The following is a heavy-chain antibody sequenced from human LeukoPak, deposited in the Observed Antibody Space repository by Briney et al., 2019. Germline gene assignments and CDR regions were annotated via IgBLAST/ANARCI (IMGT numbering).Heavy chain of an antibody. CDR2: MNPNSGNT. Sequence: ASVKVSCKASGYTFTGYDINWVRQATGQWLEWMGWMNPNSGNTGYAQKFQGRITITRNTSISTAYMELSSLRSEDTAVYYCARGFAHMDVWGKGTTVTVSS. V-gene: IGHV1-8*03. CDR1: GYTFTGYD. D-gene: IGHD3-10*01. CDR3: ARGFAHMDV. J-gene: IGHJ6*03.